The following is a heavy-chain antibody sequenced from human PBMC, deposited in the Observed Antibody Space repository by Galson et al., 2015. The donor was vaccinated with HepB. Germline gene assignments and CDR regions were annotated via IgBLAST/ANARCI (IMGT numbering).Heavy chain of an antibody. D-gene: IGHD3-22*01. V-gene: IGHV3-7*03. CDR2: IKQDGSEK. CDR1: GFTFSSYW. CDR3: ASQLGYYDSSGYYEDYYGMDV. Sequence: SLRLSCAASGFTFSSYWMSWVRQAPGKGLEWVANIKQDGSEKYYVDFVRGRFTISRDNAKNSLYLQMNSLRAEDTAVYYCASQLGYYDSSGYYEDYYGMDVWGQGTTVTVSS. J-gene: IGHJ6*02.